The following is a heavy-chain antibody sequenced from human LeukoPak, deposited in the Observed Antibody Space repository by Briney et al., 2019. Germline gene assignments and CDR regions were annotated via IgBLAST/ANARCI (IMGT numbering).Heavy chain of an antibody. CDR2: LHADGNEK. Sequence: GGSLRLSCAASGFSLSGYWMSWVRQAPGKGLEWVARLHADGNEKYYVDSVKGRFTVSRDNAKNSLYLQMNSLRAEDTAVYYCAREPGIAAALDYWGQGTLVTVSS. CDR1: GFSLSGYW. CDR3: AREPGIAAALDY. J-gene: IGHJ4*02. D-gene: IGHD6-13*01. V-gene: IGHV3-7*03.